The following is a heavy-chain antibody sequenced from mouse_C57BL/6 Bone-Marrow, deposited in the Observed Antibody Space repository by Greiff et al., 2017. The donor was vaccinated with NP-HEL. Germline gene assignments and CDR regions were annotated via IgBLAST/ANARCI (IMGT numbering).Heavy chain of an antibody. J-gene: IGHJ2*01. Sequence: VQLHQSGAELMKPGASVKLSCKATGYTFTGYWIEWVKQRPGHGLEWIGEILPGSGNTYYNERFKGKATFTSDTSSNTAYMQLSSLTTDDSAIYYCARDYYGSSYFDYWGQGTTLTVSS. V-gene: IGHV1-9*01. CDR3: ARDYYGSSYFDY. D-gene: IGHD1-1*01. CDR2: ILPGSGNT. CDR1: GYTFTGYW.